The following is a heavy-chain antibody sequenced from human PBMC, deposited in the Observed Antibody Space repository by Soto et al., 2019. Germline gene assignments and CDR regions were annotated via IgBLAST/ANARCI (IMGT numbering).Heavy chain of an antibody. D-gene: IGHD3-10*01. CDR3: VVLGDVQSYDQTMDV. Sequence: QVQLQESGPGLVRPSETLSLTCSVSGGSITTNAWSWIRQPAGKGLEWIGRVYASGSTNYNPSLRGRVTLSVHTSKNHYSLRLTSMTSADTAVYYCVVLGDVQSYDQTMDVWGQGTTFTVS. J-gene: IGHJ6*02. V-gene: IGHV4-4*07. CDR1: GGSITTNA. CDR2: VYASGST.